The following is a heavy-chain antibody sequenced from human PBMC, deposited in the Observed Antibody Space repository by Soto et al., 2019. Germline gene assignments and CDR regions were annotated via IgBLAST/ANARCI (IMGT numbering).Heavy chain of an antibody. CDR1: GGTFSSYA. Sequence: SVKVSCKASGGTFSSYAISWVRQAPGQGLEWMGGIIPIFGTANYAQKFQGRVTITADKSTSTAYMELSSLRSEDTAVYYCATDPWGQQLDNWFDPWGQGTLVTVSS. J-gene: IGHJ5*02. CDR2: IIPIFGTA. V-gene: IGHV1-69*06. D-gene: IGHD6-13*01. CDR3: ATDPWGQQLDNWFDP.